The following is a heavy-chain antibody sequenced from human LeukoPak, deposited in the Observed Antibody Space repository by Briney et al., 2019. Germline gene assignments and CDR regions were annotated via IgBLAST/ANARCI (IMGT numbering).Heavy chain of an antibody. V-gene: IGHV3-43D*03. J-gene: IGHJ6*03. D-gene: IGHD4-17*01. CDR3: AKDRDYANPYYYYYMDV. CDR2: ISWDGGST. CDR1: GFTFDDYA. Sequence: GGSLRLSCAASGFTFDDYAMHWVRQAPGKGLEWVSLISWDGGSTYYADSVKGRFTISRDNSKNSLYLQMNSLRAEDTALYYCAKDRDYANPYYYYYMDVWGKGTTVTISS.